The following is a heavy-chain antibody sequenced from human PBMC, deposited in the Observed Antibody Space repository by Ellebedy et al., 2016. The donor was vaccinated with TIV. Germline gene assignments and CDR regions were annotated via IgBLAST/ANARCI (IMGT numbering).Heavy chain of an antibody. Sequence: MPSETLSLTCTVSGGSISRTTYFWGWIRQPPGKGLEWIGEINHSGSTNYNSSLKSRVTISLDTSKNQFSLKLSSVTAADTAVYYCSRGVTDQNWGQGILVTVSS. J-gene: IGHJ4*02. CDR2: INHSGST. CDR1: GGSISRTTYF. CDR3: SRGVTDQN. D-gene: IGHD2-21*02. V-gene: IGHV4-39*07.